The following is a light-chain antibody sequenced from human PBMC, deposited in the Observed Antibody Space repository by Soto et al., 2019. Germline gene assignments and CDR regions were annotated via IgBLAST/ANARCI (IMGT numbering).Light chain of an antibody. CDR1: QGISNY. V-gene: IGKV1-27*01. Sequence: DIQMTQSPSSLSASVGDRVTITCRASQGISNYLAWYQQKPGKVPKLLIYAASTLQSGVPSRFSGSGSGTDFTLTISSLQPEDVATYYCQKYNSASLFTFGPGTKVDI. CDR3: QKYNSASLFT. CDR2: AAS. J-gene: IGKJ3*01.